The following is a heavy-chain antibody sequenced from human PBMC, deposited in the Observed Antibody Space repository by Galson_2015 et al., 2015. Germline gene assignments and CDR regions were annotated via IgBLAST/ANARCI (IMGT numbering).Heavy chain of an antibody. CDR2: IWYAGSNK. CDR3: ARDLSMILVALYFDL. V-gene: IGHV3-33*01. CDR1: GFTVGSYG. Sequence: SLRLCCEASGFTVGSYGMHWVRQAPGKGLEGVAVIWYAGSNKYYADSVKGRFTISRYNSKNTLYLQMNSLRAEDTAVYYCARDLSMILVALYFDLWGRGTLVTVSS. J-gene: IGHJ2*01. D-gene: IGHD3-22*01.